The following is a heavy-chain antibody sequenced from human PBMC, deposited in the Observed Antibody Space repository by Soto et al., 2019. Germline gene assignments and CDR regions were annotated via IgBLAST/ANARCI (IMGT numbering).Heavy chain of an antibody. CDR1: GYTFTSYC. V-gene: IGHV1-18*01. CDR2: ISAYKGNT. Sequence: ASGKVSCESSGYTFTSYCISWVREAPGQGLEWMGWISAYKGNTNYAQKLQGRVTMTTDTSTSTAYMELRSLSSDATAVYYCARVTLFYRVTIFGVASNAMDVWGQGTTVTVS. D-gene: IGHD3-3*01. J-gene: IGHJ6*02. CDR3: ARVTLFYRVTIFGVASNAMDV.